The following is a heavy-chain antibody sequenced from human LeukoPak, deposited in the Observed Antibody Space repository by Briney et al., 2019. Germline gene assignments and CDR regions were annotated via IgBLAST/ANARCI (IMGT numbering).Heavy chain of an antibody. V-gene: IGHV1-69*13. CDR1: GGTFSSYA. J-gene: IGHJ3*02. CDR3: ARDVNLGLGENAFDI. CDR2: IIPIFGTA. D-gene: IGHD3/OR15-3a*01. Sequence: SVNVSCKASGGTFSSYAISWVRQAPGQGLEWMGGIIPIFGTANYAQKFQGRVTITADESTSTAYMELSSLRSEDTAVYYCARDVNLGLGENAFDIWGQGTMVTVSS.